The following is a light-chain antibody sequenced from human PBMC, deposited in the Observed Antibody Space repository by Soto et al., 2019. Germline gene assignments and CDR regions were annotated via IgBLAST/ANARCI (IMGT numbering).Light chain of an antibody. CDR2: DAS. V-gene: IGKV1-39*01. CDR3: QQSYSTPV. Sequence: DIQMTQSPSSLSASVGDRVSITCQASQDITDYLNWCQQKPGKAPNLLIYDASNLQSGVPSRFSGSGSGTDFTLTISSLQPEDFATYYCQQSYSTPVFGPGTKVDIK. CDR1: QDITDY. J-gene: IGKJ3*01.